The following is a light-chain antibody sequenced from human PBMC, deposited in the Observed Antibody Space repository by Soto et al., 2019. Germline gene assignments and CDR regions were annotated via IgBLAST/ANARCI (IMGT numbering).Light chain of an antibody. Sequence: EIVLTQSPGTLSLSPGERATLSCRASQSVSSSYLAWYQQKPGQTPRLLIYGASTRATGIPDRFSGSGSGTAFPLTTTRLEPDDFAVYYCQQYCSSPLTFGGGTKVEIK. CDR1: QSVSSSY. CDR2: GAS. J-gene: IGKJ4*01. CDR3: QQYCSSPLT. V-gene: IGKV3-20*01.